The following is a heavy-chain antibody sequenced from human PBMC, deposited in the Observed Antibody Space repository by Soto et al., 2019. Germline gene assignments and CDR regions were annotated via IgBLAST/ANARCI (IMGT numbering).Heavy chain of an antibody. V-gene: IGHV6-1*01. CDR1: GDSVSINSAD. J-gene: IGHJ6*02. Sequence: SQTLSLTCDISGDSVSINSADWNWIRQSPSRGLEWLGRTYYKSKWNNDYALSVKSRITINPDTSKNQFSLHLYSVTPEDTAVYYCTGITWFRGMDVWGQGTPVTGSS. D-gene: IGHD3-10*01. CDR2: TYYKSKWNN. CDR3: TGITWFRGMDV.